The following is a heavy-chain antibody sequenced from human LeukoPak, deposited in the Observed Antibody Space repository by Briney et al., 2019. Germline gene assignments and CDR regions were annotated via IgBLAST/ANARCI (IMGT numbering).Heavy chain of an antibody. D-gene: IGHD3-16*01. Sequence: PGGSLRLSCAASGFTFSDYYMSWIRQAPGKGLEWVSYISSSGSTMYYADSVKGRFTISRDNAKGSLYLQMNNLRAEDTAVYYCARAGTYYDKPFDYWGQGTLVTVSS. CDR1: GFTFSDYY. J-gene: IGHJ4*02. CDR2: ISSSGSTM. CDR3: ARAGTYYDKPFDY. V-gene: IGHV3-11*04.